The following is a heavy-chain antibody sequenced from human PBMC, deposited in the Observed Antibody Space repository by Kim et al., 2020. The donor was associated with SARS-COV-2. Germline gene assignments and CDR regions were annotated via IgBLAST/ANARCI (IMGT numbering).Heavy chain of an antibody. CDR1: GFIFSSYA. V-gene: IGHV3-23*01. J-gene: IGHJ1*01. D-gene: IGHD2-15*01. Sequence: GGSLRLSCAASGFIFSSYATTWVRQAPGKGLELVSFINGGGITTYYSDSVKGRFTISRDNSRNTLYLQMNSLRAEDTAVYYCATEVGKYFQYWGQGTLV. CDR2: INGGGITT. CDR3: ATEVGKYFQY.